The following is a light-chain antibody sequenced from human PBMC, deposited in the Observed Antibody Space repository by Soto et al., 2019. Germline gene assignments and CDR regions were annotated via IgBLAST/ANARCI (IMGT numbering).Light chain of an antibody. J-gene: IGLJ2*01. V-gene: IGLV1-51*01. CDR2: DSD. CDR1: SANIGGNY. CDR3: GAWDGSLSVVL. Sequence: QSVLTQPPSVSAAPGQKVTISCSGSSANIGGNYVSGYQHIPGTAPKLVIYDSDKRPSEIPDRFSGSKSGTSATLDITGLQTGDEADYYCGAWDGSLSVVLFGGGTKLTV.